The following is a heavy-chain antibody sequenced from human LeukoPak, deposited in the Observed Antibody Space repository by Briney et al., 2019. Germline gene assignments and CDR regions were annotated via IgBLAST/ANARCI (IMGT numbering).Heavy chain of an antibody. CDR2: IYYTGKN. J-gene: IGHJ4*02. V-gene: IGHV4-59*08. CDR3: VRRDSGWNYFDY. CDR1: SGSINHNY. Sequence: SETLSLTCAVSSGSINHNYWGWIRQPPGKGLQWIGDIYYTGKNNYNPSLKSRVTISLVTSKDHLAMKLTSVLAADTAIYYCVRRDSGWNYFDYWGQGILVTVSS. D-gene: IGHD5-12*01.